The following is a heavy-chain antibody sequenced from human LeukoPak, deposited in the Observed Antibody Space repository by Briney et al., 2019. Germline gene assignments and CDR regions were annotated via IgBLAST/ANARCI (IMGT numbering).Heavy chain of an antibody. V-gene: IGHV4-34*01. J-gene: IGHJ4*02. Sequence: NPSETLSLTCAVYGGSFSGYYWSWIRQPPGKGLEWIEEINHSGSTKYNPSLKSRVTISVDTSKNQFSLKLSSVTAADTAVYYCARLAYGSGSYHYWGQGTLVTVSS. CDR2: INHSGST. D-gene: IGHD3-10*01. CDR1: GGSFSGYY. CDR3: ARLAYGSGSYHY.